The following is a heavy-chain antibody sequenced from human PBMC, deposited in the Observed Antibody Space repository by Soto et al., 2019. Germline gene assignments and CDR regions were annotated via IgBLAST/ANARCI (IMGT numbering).Heavy chain of an antibody. V-gene: IGHV4-34*01. CDR2: INHSGST. CDR1: GGSCSGYY. D-gene: IGHD3-3*01. Sequence: SETLSLTCAVYGGSCSGYYWSWIRQPPGKGLEWIGEINHSGSTNYNPSLKSRVTISVDTSKNQFSLKLSSVTAADTAVYYCARGLPDYDFWSGYWGSSQYYYYMDVWGKGTTVTVSS. J-gene: IGHJ6*03. CDR3: ARGLPDYDFWSGYWGSSQYYYYMDV.